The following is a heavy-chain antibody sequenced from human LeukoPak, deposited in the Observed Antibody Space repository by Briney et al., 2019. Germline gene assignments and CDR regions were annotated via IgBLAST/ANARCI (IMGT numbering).Heavy chain of an antibody. V-gene: IGHV4-38-2*01. J-gene: IGHJ6*03. CDR1: GYTISSGYY. CDR3: ARHRLSPLYSMDV. CDR2: VYHSGST. Sequence: KTSETLSLTCAVSGYTISSGYYWGWIRQRPGKGLEWIGSVYHSGSTYYNPSLKSRVTISVDTSKNQFSLKLSSVTAADTAVYYCARHRLSPLYSMDVWGKGTTVTVSS.